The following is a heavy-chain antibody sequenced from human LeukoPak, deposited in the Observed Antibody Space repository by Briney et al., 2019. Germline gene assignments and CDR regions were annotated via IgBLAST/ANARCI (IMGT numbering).Heavy chain of an antibody. D-gene: IGHD6-13*01. V-gene: IGHV4-59*01. CDR1: GGSISSYY. CDR2: IYYSGST. CDR3: ARDHGSSWYGADY. Sequence: PSETLSLTCTVSGGSISSYYWNWIRQPPGKGLEWIGYIYYSGSTNYNPSLKSRVTISVDTSKNQFSLKLSSVTAADTAVYYCARDHGSSWYGADYWGQGTLVTVSS. J-gene: IGHJ4*02.